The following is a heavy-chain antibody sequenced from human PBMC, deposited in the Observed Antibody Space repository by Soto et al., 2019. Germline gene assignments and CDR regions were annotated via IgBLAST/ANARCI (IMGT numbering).Heavy chain of an antibody. CDR2: IYWDDDK. J-gene: IGHJ4*02. D-gene: IGHD6-19*01. CDR1: GFSLSSTRMA. Sequence: QITLKESGPTLVKPTQTLTLTCTFSGFSLSSTRMAVGWIRQPPGKALEWLALIYWDDDKRYSPFLKSRLTIPKDTSKKQVVLTMSNMDPVDTARYYCAHIVVAGLGYYFDYWGQGTLVTVSS. CDR3: AHIVVAGLGYYFDY. V-gene: IGHV2-5*02.